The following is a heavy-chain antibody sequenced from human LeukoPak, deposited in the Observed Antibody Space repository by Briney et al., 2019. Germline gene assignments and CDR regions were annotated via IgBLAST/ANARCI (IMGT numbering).Heavy chain of an antibody. V-gene: IGHV4-39*02. CDR3: ARDHLANLASRLFDP. J-gene: IGHJ5*02. D-gene: IGHD3-3*01. Sequence: SETLSLTCTVSDGSISSSSYYWGWIRQPPGKGLEWIGSIHHSGRTYYNPSPKSRVTISVDTSKNHFSLKLNSVTAADTAVYYCARDHLANLASRLFDPWGQGTLVTVSS. CDR1: DGSISSSSYY. CDR2: IHHSGRT.